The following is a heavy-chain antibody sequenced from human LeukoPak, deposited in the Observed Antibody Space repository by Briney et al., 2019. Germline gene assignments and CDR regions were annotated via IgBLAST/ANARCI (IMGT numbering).Heavy chain of an antibody. CDR3: ARDRVNWNDVGGLFDY. Sequence: GGPLRLSCAASGLTVSTNYMSWLRQAPGKGLEWVSLVYSGGNTYYEDSVKGRFTISRDNSKNTLYLQMNSLSAEDTAVYYCARDRVNWNDVGGLFDYWGQGTLVTVSS. V-gene: IGHV3-53*01. CDR2: VYSGGNT. D-gene: IGHD1-1*01. J-gene: IGHJ4*02. CDR1: GLTVSTNY.